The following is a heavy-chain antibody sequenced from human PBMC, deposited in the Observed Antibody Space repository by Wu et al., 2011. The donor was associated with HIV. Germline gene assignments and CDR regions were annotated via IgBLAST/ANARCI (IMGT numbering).Heavy chain of an antibody. CDR2: VDPEDGE. D-gene: IGHD5-18*01. CDR3: ATFGPSGYSYGQHYYYYYMDV. J-gene: IGHJ6*03. Sequence: EVQLVQSGAEVKKPGRTVKISCKVLGYTFTDYYMHWVQQAPGKGLEWMGLVDPEDGEQYTQRSSRAEVTITADTSTDTAYMELSSLRSEDTAVYYCATFGPSGYSYGQHYYYYYMDVWGKGTTVTVSS. CDR1: GYTFTDYY. V-gene: IGHV1-69-2*01.